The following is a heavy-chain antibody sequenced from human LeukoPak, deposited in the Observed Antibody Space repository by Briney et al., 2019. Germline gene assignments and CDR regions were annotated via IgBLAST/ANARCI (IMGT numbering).Heavy chain of an antibody. J-gene: IGHJ3*02. CDR1: GFTFDDYG. CDR3: ARDHTYYYDSSGFAQRAFDI. CDR2: INWNGGST. Sequence: GGSLRLSCAASGFTFDDYGMSWVRQAPGKGLEWVSGINWNGGSTGYADSVKGRFTISRDNAKNSLYLQMNSLRAEDTALYYCARDHTYYYDSSGFAQRAFDIWGQGTMVTVSS. V-gene: IGHV3-20*04. D-gene: IGHD3-22*01.